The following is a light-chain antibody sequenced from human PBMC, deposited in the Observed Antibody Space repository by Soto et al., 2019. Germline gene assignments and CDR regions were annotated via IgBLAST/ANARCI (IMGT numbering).Light chain of an antibody. CDR2: AVS. V-gene: IGLV2-11*01. CDR1: SSPVGGHHY. CDR3: CSYAGRYTYV. Sequence: QSALTQPRSVSGSPGQSVTISCSGTSSPVGGHHYVSWYQQFPGKAPKLVIYAVSQRPSGVPDRFSGSESGNTASLTISGLQAEDEADYYCCSYAGRYTYVFGTGTKATVL. J-gene: IGLJ1*01.